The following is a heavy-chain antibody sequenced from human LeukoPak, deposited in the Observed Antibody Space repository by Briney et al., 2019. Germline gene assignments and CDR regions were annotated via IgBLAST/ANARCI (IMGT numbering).Heavy chain of an antibody. CDR2: IKPDGSAQ. J-gene: IGHJ4*02. CDR3: ARVFLERLTSGYFDN. Sequence: GGSLRLSCAASGFTFSNSWMSWVRQAPGKGLEWVATIKPDGSAQYYVDSVKGRFTISRDNAKNSLFLQINSLRAEDTAVYYCARVFLERLTSGYFDNWGQGTLVTVSP. V-gene: IGHV3-7*04. CDR1: GFTFSNSW. D-gene: IGHD3-3*01.